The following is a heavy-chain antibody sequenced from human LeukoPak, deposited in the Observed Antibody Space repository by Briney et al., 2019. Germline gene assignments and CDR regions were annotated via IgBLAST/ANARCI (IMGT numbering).Heavy chain of an antibody. J-gene: IGHJ4*02. V-gene: IGHV3-23*01. CDR1: GFTFSSYA. Sequence: GGSLRLSCAGSGFTFSSYAMSWVRQAPGKGLEGVSAMSYTGATTYDADSVKGRFTISRDNSRSTLYLQMHSLRAEDTALYYCAKDTSIGRYCTNGVCSPFDYWGQGTLVTAPS. CDR3: AKDTSIGRYCTNGVCSPFDY. CDR2: MSYTGATT. D-gene: IGHD2-8*01.